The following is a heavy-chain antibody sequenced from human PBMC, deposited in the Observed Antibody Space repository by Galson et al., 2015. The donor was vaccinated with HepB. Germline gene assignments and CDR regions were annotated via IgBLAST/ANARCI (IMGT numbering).Heavy chain of an antibody. CDR2: ISSNSSYI. CDR1: GFTFSNYN. D-gene: IGHD3-22*01. V-gene: IGHV3-21*01. Sequence: SLRLSCAASGFTFSNYNMNWVRQAPGKGLEWVSSISSNSSYIYYADSVKGRFTISRDNAKNSLYLQMNSLRVEDTAVYYCARDAIASIGYREYYYYYGMDVWGQGTTVTVSS. J-gene: IGHJ6*02. CDR3: ARDAIASIGYREYYYYYGMDV.